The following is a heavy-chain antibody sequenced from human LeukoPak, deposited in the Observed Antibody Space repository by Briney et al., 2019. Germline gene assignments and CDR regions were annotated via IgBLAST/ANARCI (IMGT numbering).Heavy chain of an antibody. CDR1: GFTFTSYA. CDR2: ISGSGGST. CDR3: ARDVAGPGSH. J-gene: IGHJ4*02. Sequence: PGGSLRLSCAASGFTFTSYAMSWVRQAPGKGLEWVSAISGSGGSTYFADSVKGRFTISRDNAKNTLYLQMNSLRAEDSAVYYCARDVAGPGSHWGPGTLVTVSS. V-gene: IGHV3-23*01. D-gene: IGHD3-10*01.